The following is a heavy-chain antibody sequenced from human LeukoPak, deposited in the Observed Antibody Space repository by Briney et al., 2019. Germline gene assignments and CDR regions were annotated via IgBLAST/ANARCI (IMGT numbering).Heavy chain of an antibody. CDR3: ARGVSTSRTLFDWFDP. CDR1: GGTISSYY. V-gene: IGHV4-59*01. CDR2: IYYSGST. J-gene: IGHJ5*02. D-gene: IGHD2-2*01. Sequence: SETLSLTCTVSGGTISSYYWGWIRQPPGKGLEWIGYIYYSGSTNYNPSLKSRVTISVDTSKNQFSLKLSSVTAADTAVYYCARGVSTSRTLFDWFDPWGQGTLVTVSS.